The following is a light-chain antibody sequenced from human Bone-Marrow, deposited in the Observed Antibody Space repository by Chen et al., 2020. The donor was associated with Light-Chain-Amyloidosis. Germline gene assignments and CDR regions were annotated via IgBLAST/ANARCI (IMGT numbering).Light chain of an antibody. CDR1: QTVGGRY. J-gene: IGKJ2*01. CDR3: HQYVTPPYT. V-gene: IGKV3-20*01. CDR2: GAS. Sequence: ETVLTQSPGTLSLPPGESATLSCRASQTVGGRYLAWYQQKPGQSPRLLIHGASSRAAGIPDRFRGSGSGTDFTLSISRLEPEDFAVYYCHQYVTPPYTFGQGTKLEIK.